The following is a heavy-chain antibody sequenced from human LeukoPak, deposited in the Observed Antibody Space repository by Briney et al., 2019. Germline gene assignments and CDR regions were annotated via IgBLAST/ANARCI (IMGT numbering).Heavy chain of an antibody. CDR3: ARVYYYDSSGPLI. CDR1: GFTVSSNY. D-gene: IGHD3-22*01. J-gene: IGHJ4*02. CDR2: IYSGGGT. V-gene: IGHV3-53*01. Sequence: GGSLRLSCAASGFTVSSNYMSWVRQAPGKGLEWVSVIYSGGGTYYADSVKGRFTISRDNSKNTLYLRMNNLRAEDTAVYYCARVYYYDSSGPLIWGQGTLVTVSS.